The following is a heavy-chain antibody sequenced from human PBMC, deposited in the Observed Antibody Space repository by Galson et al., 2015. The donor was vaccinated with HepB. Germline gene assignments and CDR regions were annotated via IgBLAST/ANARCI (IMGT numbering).Heavy chain of an antibody. D-gene: IGHD5/OR15-5a*01. CDR3: ARGPGLEFDY. V-gene: IGHV3-21*01. CDR2: ISSSSSYI. J-gene: IGHJ4*02. CDR1: GFTFSSYS. Sequence: SLRLSCAASGFTFSSYSMNWVRQAPGKGLEWVSSISSSSSYIYYADSVKGRFTISRDNAKNSLYLRMNSLRAEDTAVYYCARGPGLEFDYWGPGTLVTVSS.